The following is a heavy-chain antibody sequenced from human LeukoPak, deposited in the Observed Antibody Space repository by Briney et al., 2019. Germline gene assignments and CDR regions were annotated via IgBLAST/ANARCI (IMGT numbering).Heavy chain of an antibody. Sequence: KPSETLSLTCAVYGGSFGGYYWSWIRQPPGKGLEWIGEINHSGSTNYNPSLKSRVTISVDTSKNQFSLKLSSVTAADTAVYYCARGAYFWSGYSQYNWFDPWGQGTLVTVSS. V-gene: IGHV4-34*01. J-gene: IGHJ5*02. CDR1: GGSFGGYY. D-gene: IGHD3-3*01. CDR3: ARGAYFWSGYSQYNWFDP. CDR2: INHSGST.